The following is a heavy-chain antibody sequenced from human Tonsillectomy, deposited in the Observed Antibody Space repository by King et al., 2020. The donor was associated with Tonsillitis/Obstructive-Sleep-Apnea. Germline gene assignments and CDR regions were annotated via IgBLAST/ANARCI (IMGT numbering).Heavy chain of an antibody. Sequence: VQLVESGGGLLQPGRSLRLSCAASGFTFDDYAMNWVRQAPGKGLEWVSGISWNSGSISYADSVKGRFTISRDNAKNSLYVQINSLRAEDTALYYCAKDKSGVGTTSSFDYWGQGTLVTVSS. J-gene: IGHJ4*02. CDR1: GFTFDDYA. CDR3: AKDKSGVGTTSSFDY. D-gene: IGHD1-26*01. CDR2: ISWNSGSI. V-gene: IGHV3-9*01.